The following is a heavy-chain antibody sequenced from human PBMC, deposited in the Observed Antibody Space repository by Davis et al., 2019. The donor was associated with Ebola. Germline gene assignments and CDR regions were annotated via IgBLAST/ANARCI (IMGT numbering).Heavy chain of an antibody. V-gene: IGHV4-59*08. CDR3: ARHSDYHDNNGQPIYNWFDP. Sequence: MPSETLSLTCTVSGGSINNYHWSWIRQPPGRELEWIAYIYSGGGSYYNPSLKSRVTISVDTSKNQFSLKLNSVTAADTAVYYCARHSDYHDNNGQPIYNWFDPWGQGTLVAVSS. J-gene: IGHJ5*02. D-gene: IGHD3-22*01. CDR2: IYSGGGS. CDR1: GGSINNYH.